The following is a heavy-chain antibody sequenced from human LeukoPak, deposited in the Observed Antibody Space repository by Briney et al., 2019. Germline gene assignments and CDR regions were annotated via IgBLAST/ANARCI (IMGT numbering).Heavy chain of an antibody. CDR1: GFTFINYA. D-gene: IGHD2-2*01. Sequence: GGSLRLSCAASGFTFINYAMNWVRQAPGKGLEWVSVTSGSGGHTYYADSVKGRFTISRDNSKSTLYLQMNSLRAEDTAIYYCAKAIGRSSTLPLGEWGQGTLVIVSS. J-gene: IGHJ4*02. CDR3: AKAIGRSSTLPLGE. CDR2: TSGSGGHT. V-gene: IGHV3-23*01.